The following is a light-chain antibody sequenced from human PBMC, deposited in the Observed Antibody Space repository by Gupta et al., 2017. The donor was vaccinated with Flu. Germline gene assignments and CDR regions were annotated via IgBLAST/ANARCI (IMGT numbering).Light chain of an antibody. V-gene: IGLV3-21*02. CDR1: NIGSKS. CDR3: QVWDGGRDDSGL. J-gene: IGLJ2*01. CDR2: DDS. Sequence: SYVLTQPPSVSVAPGQTARMTCGGNNIGSKSVHWYQQKPGQAPVVVVYDDSDRHSGTPERFSGSNSGNTATLTIYRVDAGEEADYYCQVWDGGRDDSGLFGGGTKLTVL.